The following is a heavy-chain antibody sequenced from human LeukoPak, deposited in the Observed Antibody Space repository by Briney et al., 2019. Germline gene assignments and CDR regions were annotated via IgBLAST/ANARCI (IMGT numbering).Heavy chain of an antibody. CDR3: ARYAGIAAAGGSSYLYNWFDP. Sequence: TSETPSLTCAVYGGSFSGYYWSWIRQPPGKGLEWIGEINHSGSTNYNPSLKSRVTISVDTSKNQFSLKLSSVTAADTAVYYCARYAGIAAAGGSSYLYNWFDPWGQGTLVTVSS. CDR2: INHSGST. CDR1: GGSFSGYY. J-gene: IGHJ5*02. D-gene: IGHD6-13*01. V-gene: IGHV4-34*01.